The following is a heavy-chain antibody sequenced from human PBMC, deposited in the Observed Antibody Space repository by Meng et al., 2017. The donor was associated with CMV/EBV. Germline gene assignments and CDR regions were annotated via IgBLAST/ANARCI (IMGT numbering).Heavy chain of an antibody. Sequence: GGSLRLSCAASGLTFSSYSMNWVRQAPGKGLEWVSYISSSSSPIYSADSVEGRCTISRDNAKGSLYLQMNSLKAEDTAVYYCARDRRGPDYGGNSGSEYFQHWGQGTLVTVSS. CDR1: GLTFSSYS. CDR2: ISSSSSPI. V-gene: IGHV3-48*04. D-gene: IGHD4-23*01. J-gene: IGHJ1*01. CDR3: ARDRRGPDYGGNSGSEYFQH.